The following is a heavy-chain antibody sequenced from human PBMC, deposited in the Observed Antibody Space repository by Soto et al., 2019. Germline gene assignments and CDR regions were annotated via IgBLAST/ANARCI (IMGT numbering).Heavy chain of an antibody. CDR3: ARVSGYYARNPNYFDY. CDR1: AGSISSGGYS. J-gene: IGHJ4*02. CDR2: IYPTGST. D-gene: IGHD3-22*01. Sequence: SETMSLTCAVFAGSISSGGYSWSWIRQTPGKGLEWIGYIYPTGSTYYNPSLKSRFTISVDRSQNQFSLKLSAVTAAETAVYHCARVSGYYARNPNYFDYWGQGTLVTVSS. V-gene: IGHV4-30-2*01.